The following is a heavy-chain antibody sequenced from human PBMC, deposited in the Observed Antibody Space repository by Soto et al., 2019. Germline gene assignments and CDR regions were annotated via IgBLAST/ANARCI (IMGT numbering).Heavy chain of an antibody. J-gene: IGHJ4*02. CDR3: ARVIFSGDKNTIIDY. CDR2: IYSGGST. V-gene: IGHV3-53*01. CDR1: GFTVSSNY. D-gene: IGHD4-17*01. Sequence: GGSLRLSCAASGFTVSSNYMSWVRQAPGKGLEWVSVIYSGGSTYYADSVKGRFTISRDNSKNTLYLQMNSLRAEDTAVYYCARVIFSGDKNTIIDYWGQGTLVTVSS.